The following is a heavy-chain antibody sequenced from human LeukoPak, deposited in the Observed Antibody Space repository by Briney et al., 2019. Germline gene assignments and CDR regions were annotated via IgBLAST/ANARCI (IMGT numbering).Heavy chain of an antibody. Sequence: GGSLRLSCAASRFTFSSYSMNWVRQAPGKGLEWVSSISSSSSYIYYADSVKGRFTISRDNAKNSLYLQMNSLRAEDTAVYYCARDKGGWDTAMVDYWGQGTLVTVSS. CDR3: ARDKGGWDTAMVDY. J-gene: IGHJ4*02. V-gene: IGHV3-21*01. CDR1: RFTFSSYS. CDR2: ISSSSSYI. D-gene: IGHD5-18*01.